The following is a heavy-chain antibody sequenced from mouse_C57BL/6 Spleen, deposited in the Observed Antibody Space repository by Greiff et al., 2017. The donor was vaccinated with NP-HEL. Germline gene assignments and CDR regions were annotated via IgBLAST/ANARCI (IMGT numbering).Heavy chain of an antibody. CDR3: ARSTGKGSWFAY. V-gene: IGHV1-69*01. J-gene: IGHJ3*01. CDR1: GYTFTSYW. D-gene: IGHD4-1*02. CDR2: IDPSDSYT. Sequence: VQLQQSGAELVMPGASVKLSCKASGYTFTSYWMHWVKQRPGQGLEWIGEIDPSDSYTNYNQKFKGKSTLTVDKSSSTAYMQLSSLTSEDSAVYYCARSTGKGSWFAYWGQGTLVTVSA.